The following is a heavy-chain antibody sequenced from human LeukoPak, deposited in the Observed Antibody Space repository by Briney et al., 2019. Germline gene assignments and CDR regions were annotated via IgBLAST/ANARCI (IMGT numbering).Heavy chain of an antibody. J-gene: IGHJ4*01. V-gene: IGHV4-61*02. D-gene: IGHD3-10*01. CDR1: GGSISSGSYY. Sequence: SQTLSLTCTVSGGSISSGSYYWSWIRQPAGKGLEWIGRIHTSGSTNYNPSLKSRVTISVDTSKNQFSLKLTSVTAADTALYYCAREARYYXNTYFDY. CDR2: IHTSGST. CDR3: AREARYYXNTYFDY.